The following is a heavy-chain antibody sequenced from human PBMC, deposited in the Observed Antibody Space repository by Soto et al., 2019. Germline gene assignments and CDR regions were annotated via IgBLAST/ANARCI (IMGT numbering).Heavy chain of an antibody. D-gene: IGHD3-3*01. Sequence: SETLSLTCTVSGGSISSSSYYWGWIRQPPGKGLECIGSIYYSGSTYYNPSLKSRVTISVDTSKNQFSLKLSSVTAADTAVYYCARGHRFLEWLSKYYYYYYMDVWGKGTTVTVSS. CDR2: IYYSGST. CDR3: ARGHRFLEWLSKYYYYYYMDV. J-gene: IGHJ6*03. V-gene: IGHV4-39*01. CDR1: GGSISSSSYY.